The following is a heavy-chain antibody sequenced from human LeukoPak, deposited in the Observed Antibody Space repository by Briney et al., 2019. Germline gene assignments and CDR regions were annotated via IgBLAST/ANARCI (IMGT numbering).Heavy chain of an antibody. CDR2: ISSSSSSTI. D-gene: IGHD6-13*01. V-gene: IGHV3-48*02. CDR3: ARDSRIAAAGTFDY. CDR1: GFTFSSYS. J-gene: IGHJ4*02. Sequence: PGGSLRLSCAASGFTFSSYSMNWVRQAPGKGLEWVSYISSSSSSTIYYADSVKGRFTISRDNAKNSLYLQMNSLRDEDTAVYYCARDSRIAAAGTFDYWGQGTLVTVSS.